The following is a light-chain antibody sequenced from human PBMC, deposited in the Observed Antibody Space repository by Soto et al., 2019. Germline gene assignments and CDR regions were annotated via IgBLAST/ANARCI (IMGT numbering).Light chain of an antibody. J-gene: IGLJ1*01. V-gene: IGLV2-14*01. CDR2: EVT. Sequence: QSVLTQPASVSGSPGQSITISCTGTRSDVGVYNFVSWYQQHPGKAPKLMIYEVTYWPSGVSNRFSGSKSGNTASLTISGLQAEDEADYYCSSYTVSVAPYVFGTGTKVTVL. CDR1: RSDVGVYNF. CDR3: SSYTVSVAPYV.